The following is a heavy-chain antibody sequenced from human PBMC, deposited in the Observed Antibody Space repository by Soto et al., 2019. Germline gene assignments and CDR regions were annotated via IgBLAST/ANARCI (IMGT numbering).Heavy chain of an antibody. J-gene: IGHJ4*02. V-gene: IGHV3-30-3*01. CDR3: ARESTALDY. Sequence: QVQLVESGGGVVQPGRSLRLSCAASGFTFSSYAMHWVRQAPGKGLEWVAVISYDGSNKYYADSVKGRFTISRDNSKNTLYLRMNSLRAEDTAVYYCARESTALDYWGQGTLVTVSS. CDR2: ISYDGSNK. D-gene: IGHD4-17*01. CDR1: GFTFSSYA.